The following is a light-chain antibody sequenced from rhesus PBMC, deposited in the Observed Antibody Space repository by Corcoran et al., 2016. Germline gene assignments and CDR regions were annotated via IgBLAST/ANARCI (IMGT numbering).Light chain of an antibody. CDR1: QSVSSY. V-gene: IGKV3-10*01. CDR2: GAS. J-gene: IGKJ2*01. CDR3: YQNSSGYS. Sequence: QVILTQSPATLSLSPGERATLSCRASQSVSSYLAWYQQKPGQAPRLLIYGASSRATGIPDRFSGSGSGTDFTLTISSLEPEDFGVYHYYQNSSGYSFGQGTKVEIK.